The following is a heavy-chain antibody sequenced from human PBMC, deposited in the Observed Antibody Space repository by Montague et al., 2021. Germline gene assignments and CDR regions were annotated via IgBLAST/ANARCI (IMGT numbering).Heavy chain of an antibody. CDR2: ISPDGSNE. CDR3: ARVGETSGWYWDRFDP. V-gene: IGHV3-30*03. CDR1: GFTFSNYA. Sequence: SLRLSCAASGFTFSNYALHWVRQSPGKGLEWVAIISPDGSNEDYADSVKGRFSISRDNSNNTLYLLMNSLRPEDTANYYCARVGETSGWYWDRFDPWGQGTLVTVSS. D-gene: IGHD6-19*01. J-gene: IGHJ5*02.